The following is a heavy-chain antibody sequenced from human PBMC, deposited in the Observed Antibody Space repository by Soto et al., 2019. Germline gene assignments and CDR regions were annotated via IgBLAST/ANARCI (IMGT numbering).Heavy chain of an antibody. CDR1: GGSISSYY. V-gene: IGHV4-59*01. J-gene: IGHJ4*02. D-gene: IGHD6-13*01. CDR2: IYYSGST. CDR3: ATSFRYSSTLGY. Sequence: SETLSLTCTVSGGSISSYYWSWIRQPPGKGLEWIGYIYYSGSTNYNPSLKSRVTISVDTSKNQFSLKLSSVTAADTAVYYCATSFRYSSTLGYWGQGTLVTVSS.